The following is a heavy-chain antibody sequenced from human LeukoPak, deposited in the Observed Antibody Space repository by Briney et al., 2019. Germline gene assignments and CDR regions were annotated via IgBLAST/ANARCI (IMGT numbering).Heavy chain of an antibody. D-gene: IGHD2-15*01. CDR2: IKQDGSDK. CDR1: GFTFSNYW. J-gene: IGHJ6*03. CDR3: AREKGSYDGYYNYYMDV. V-gene: IGHV3-7*01. Sequence: GGSLRLSCAASGFTFSNYWMNWVRQAPGKGLEWVANIKQDGSDKYYVDSVKGRFTISRGNAKNSLYLRMNSLRAEDTAVYYCAREKGSYDGYYNYYMDVWGKGTTVTVSS.